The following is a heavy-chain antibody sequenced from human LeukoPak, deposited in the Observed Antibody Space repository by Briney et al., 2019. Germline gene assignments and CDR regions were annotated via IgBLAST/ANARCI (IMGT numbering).Heavy chain of an antibody. CDR2: IYYSGST. CDR3: ARGGGYGQWSGQNAFDI. J-gene: IGHJ3*02. D-gene: IGHD5-12*01. CDR1: GGSISSGGYY. Sequence: SETLSLTCTVSGGSISSGGYYWSWIRQHPGKGLEWIGYIYYSGSTYYNPSLKSRVTISVDTSKNQFSLKLSSVTAADTAVYYCARGGGYGQWSGQNAFDIWGQGTMVTVSS. V-gene: IGHV4-31*03.